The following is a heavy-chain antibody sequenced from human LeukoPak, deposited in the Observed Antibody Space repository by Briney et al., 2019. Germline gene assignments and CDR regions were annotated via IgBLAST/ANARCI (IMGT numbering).Heavy chain of an antibody. CDR3: AKDASSGYYYFDY. Sequence: GGSLRLSCAASGFTFSSYAMAWVRQAPGKGLEWVSSITDSGDGTYYADSVRGRFSISRDNSRNTLYLQLNSLRAEDTAVYYCAKDASSGYYYFDYWGQGTLVTVSS. CDR2: ITDSGDGT. V-gene: IGHV3-23*01. CDR1: GFTFSSYA. D-gene: IGHD3-22*01. J-gene: IGHJ4*02.